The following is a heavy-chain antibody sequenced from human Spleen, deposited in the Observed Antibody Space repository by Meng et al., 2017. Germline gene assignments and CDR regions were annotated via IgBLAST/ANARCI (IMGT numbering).Heavy chain of an antibody. CDR1: GVSIRSY. CDR2: IYNTGST. D-gene: IGHD2-8*02. Sequence: SETLSLTCTVSGVSIRSYWGWIRQPPGKGLEWIGTIYNTGSTYYNPSLKSLVTISLDTSKNQFSLKLNSVTAADTAVYYCARVWSSTFDYWGQGTLVTVSS. V-gene: IGHV4-39*07. CDR3: ARVWSSTFDY. J-gene: IGHJ4*01.